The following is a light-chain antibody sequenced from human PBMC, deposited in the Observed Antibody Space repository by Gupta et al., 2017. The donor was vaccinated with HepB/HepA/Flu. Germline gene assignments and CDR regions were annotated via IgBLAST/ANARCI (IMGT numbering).Light chain of an antibody. V-gene: IGLV2-14*03. J-gene: IGLJ2*01. CDR1: SSDIGTYTY. CDR3: SSYTSSSVV. CDR2: DVT. Sequence: SALTQPASVSGSPGQPITITCTGTSSDIGTYTYFCWYQPHPGKAPKLVIYDVTNRPSGVSNRFSGSKSGNTASLTISELQAEDEADYYCSSYTSSSVVFGGGTKVTVL.